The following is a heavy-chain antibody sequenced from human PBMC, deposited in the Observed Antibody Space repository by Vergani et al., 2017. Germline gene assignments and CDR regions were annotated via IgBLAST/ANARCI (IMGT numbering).Heavy chain of an antibody. D-gene: IGHD2-15*01. CDR3: AKEGGGYCSGGTCYPEY. J-gene: IGHJ4*02. Sequence: QVQLVESGGGVVQPGGSLRLSCAASGDTFNSYGMHWVRQAPGKGLEWVASIRSDESRRYYGESMEGPFTISRDNSKNTLYLQMKSLRPEDTAVYYCAKEGGGYCSGGTCYPEYWGQGTLVIVSS. CDR2: IRSDESRR. V-gene: IGHV3-30*02. CDR1: GDTFNSYG.